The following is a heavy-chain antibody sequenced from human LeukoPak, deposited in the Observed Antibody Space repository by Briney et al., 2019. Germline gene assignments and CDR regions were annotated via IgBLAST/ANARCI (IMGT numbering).Heavy chain of an antibody. CDR3: ARGGAWTAIVTGWIGY. D-gene: IGHD5-18*01. V-gene: IGHV3-21*01. J-gene: IGHJ4*02. Sequence: GGSLRLSCAASGFTFSSYTMNWVRQAPGKGLEWVSSISSGSRYIYYADSVKGRFTISRDNAKNSLYLQMNSLRAEDTAVYYCARGGAWTAIVTGWIGYWGQGTLVTVSS. CDR1: GFTFSSYT. CDR2: ISSGSRYI.